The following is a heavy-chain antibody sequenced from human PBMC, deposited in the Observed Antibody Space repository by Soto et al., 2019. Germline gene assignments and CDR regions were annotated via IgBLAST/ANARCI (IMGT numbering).Heavy chain of an antibody. V-gene: IGHV3-9*01. CDR3: AKDRGYSYGVGGMDV. CDR1: GFTFDDYA. D-gene: IGHD5-18*01. Sequence: GGSLKLSCAASGFTFDDYAMHWVRQAPGKGLEWVSGISWNSGSIGYADSVKGRFTISRDNAKNSLYLQMSSLRAEDTALYYCAKDRGYSYGVGGMDVWGQGTTVTVSS. J-gene: IGHJ6*02. CDR2: ISWNSGSI.